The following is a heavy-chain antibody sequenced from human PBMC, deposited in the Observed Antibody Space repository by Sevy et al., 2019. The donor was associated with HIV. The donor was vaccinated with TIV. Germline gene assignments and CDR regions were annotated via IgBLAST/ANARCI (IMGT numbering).Heavy chain of an antibody. CDR1: GFTFSSYS. J-gene: IGHJ5*02. D-gene: IGHD1-7*01. CDR3: ARDLGTTFVAWFDP. Sequence: GGSLRLSCAASGFTFSSYSMNWVRQAPGKGLEWVSSISSSSSYIYYADSVKGRFTISGDNAKNSLYLQMNSLRAEDTAVYYCARDLGTTFVAWFDPWGQGTLVTVSS. V-gene: IGHV3-21*01. CDR2: ISSSSSYI.